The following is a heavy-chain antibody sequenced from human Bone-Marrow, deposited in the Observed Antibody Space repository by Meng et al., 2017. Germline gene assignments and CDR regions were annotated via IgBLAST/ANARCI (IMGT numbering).Heavy chain of an antibody. CDR2: IKQDGSEK. CDR1: GFTFSSYG. CDR3: ARYPPSGSYYTYYFDY. D-gene: IGHD1-26*01. V-gene: IGHV3-7*01. Sequence: GGSLRLSCAASGFTFSSYGMHWVRQAPGKGLEWVANIKQDGSEKYYVDSVKGRFTISRDNAKNSLYLQMNSLRAEDTAVYYCARYPPSGSYYTYYFDYWGQGTLVTVSS. J-gene: IGHJ4*02.